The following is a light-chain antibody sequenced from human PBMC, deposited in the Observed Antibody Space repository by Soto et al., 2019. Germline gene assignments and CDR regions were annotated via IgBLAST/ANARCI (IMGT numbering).Light chain of an antibody. CDR1: QSVSNNY. Sequence: EMVLTQSPATLSLSPGEGATLSCRASQSVSNNYLAWYQQKPGQAPRLLIYGASNRATGIPDRFSGSGSGTDFTLTISRLEPEDFAVYYCQQYGSSGTFGQGTKVDIK. CDR3: QQYGSSGT. J-gene: IGKJ1*01. V-gene: IGKV3-20*01. CDR2: GAS.